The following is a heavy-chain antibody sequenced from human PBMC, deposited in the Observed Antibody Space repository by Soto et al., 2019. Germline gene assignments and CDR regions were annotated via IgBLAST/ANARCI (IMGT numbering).Heavy chain of an antibody. Sequence: ASVKVSCKASGYTSADFGISWVRQAPGQGLEWMGWVSGNNGASNPAPKVQGRVTITADESTSTAYMELSSLRSEDTAVYYCALDYYDSSGYYYTGGDYYYGMDVWGQGTTVTVSS. D-gene: IGHD3-22*01. CDR2: VSGNNGAS. CDR3: ALDYYDSSGYYYTGGDYYYGMDV. J-gene: IGHJ6*02. V-gene: IGHV1-18*04. CDR1: GYTSADFG.